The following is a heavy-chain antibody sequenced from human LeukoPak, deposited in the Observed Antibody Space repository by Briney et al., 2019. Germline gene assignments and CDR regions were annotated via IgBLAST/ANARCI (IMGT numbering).Heavy chain of an antibody. Sequence: GGSLRLSCAASGFTFSNAWMSWVRQAPGKGLEWVAVRSYDGSNKYYADSVKGRFTISRDNSKNTLYLQMNSLRVEDTAVYFCARNILPYYYYYYMDVWGKGTTVTVSS. CDR1: GFTFSNAW. J-gene: IGHJ6*03. V-gene: IGHV3-30*03. CDR2: RSYDGSNK. D-gene: IGHD1-26*01. CDR3: ARNILPYYYYYYMDV.